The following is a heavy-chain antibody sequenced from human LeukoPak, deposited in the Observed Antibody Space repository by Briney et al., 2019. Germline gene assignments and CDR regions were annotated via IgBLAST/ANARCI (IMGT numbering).Heavy chain of an antibody. CDR2: IQPDGGAK. CDR3: ASSFPYCSGGSCAL. Sequence: GGSLRLSCAASGLTFRSYWMSWFRQAPGKGLDWVANIQPDGGAKNYVDSVKGRFTISRDNDANSLYLHMNSLRAADTAVYSCASSFPYCSGGSCALGAQGILVTVSS. D-gene: IGHD2-15*01. CDR1: GLTFRSYW. J-gene: IGHJ4*02. V-gene: IGHV3-7*01.